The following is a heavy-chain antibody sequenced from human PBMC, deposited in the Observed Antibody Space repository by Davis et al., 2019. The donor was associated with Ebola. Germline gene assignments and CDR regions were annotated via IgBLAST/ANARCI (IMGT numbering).Heavy chain of an antibody. CDR2: ISGSGGST. CDR3: AKLGGGSSWYWFDY. D-gene: IGHD6-13*01. J-gene: IGHJ4*02. CDR1: GFTFSSYA. Sequence: GGSLRLSCAASGFTFSSYAMSWVRQAPGKGLEWVSAISGSGGSTYYADAVKGRFTISRDNSKNTLYLQMNSLSAEDTAVYYCAKLGGGSSWYWFDYWGQGTLVTVSS. V-gene: IGHV3-23*01.